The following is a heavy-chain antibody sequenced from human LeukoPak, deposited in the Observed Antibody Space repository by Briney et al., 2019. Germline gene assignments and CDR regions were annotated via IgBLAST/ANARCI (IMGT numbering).Heavy chain of an antibody. Sequence: IPSETLSLTCTVSGGSISSYYLSWIRQPAGKGLEWIGRIYTSGNTNYDPSLKSRVTMSVDTSKTQFSLKLSSVTAADTAVYYCAREEFHYDSSGYYERWYFDLWGRGTLVTVSS. J-gene: IGHJ2*01. V-gene: IGHV4-4*07. CDR2: IYTSGNT. D-gene: IGHD3-22*01. CDR1: GGSISSYY. CDR3: AREEFHYDSSGYYERWYFDL.